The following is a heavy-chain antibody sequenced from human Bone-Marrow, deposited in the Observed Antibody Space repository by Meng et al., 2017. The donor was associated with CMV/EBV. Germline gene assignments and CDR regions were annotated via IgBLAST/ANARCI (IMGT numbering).Heavy chain of an antibody. CDR1: GGSFSGYY. CDR2: ISGSGGST. CDR3: ARVRSYYFPFDY. D-gene: IGHD2-8*01. J-gene: IGHJ4*02. Sequence: LSLTCAVYGGSFSGYYWSWVRQAPGKGLEWVSVISGSGGSTYYADSVKGRFTISRDNSKNTLYLQMNSLRAEDTAVYYCARVRSYYFPFDYWGQGTLVNVSS. V-gene: IGHV3-23*01.